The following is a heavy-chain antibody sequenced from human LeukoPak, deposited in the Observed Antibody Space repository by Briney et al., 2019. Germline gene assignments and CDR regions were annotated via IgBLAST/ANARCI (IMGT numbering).Heavy chain of an antibody. D-gene: IGHD6-6*01. J-gene: IGHJ6*03. CDR1: GFSFDDLG. CDR2: INWNGAST. Sequence: GGSLRLSCAGSGFSFDDLGMTWVRQVPGKGLEWVAGINWNGASTGYADSVRGRFTISRDNAKNPLYLQMNSLRAEDTALYYCARAVCPTIKFCDSSYFMDVWGKGTTVNVS. V-gene: IGHV3-20*04. CDR3: ARAVCPTIKFCDSSYFMDV.